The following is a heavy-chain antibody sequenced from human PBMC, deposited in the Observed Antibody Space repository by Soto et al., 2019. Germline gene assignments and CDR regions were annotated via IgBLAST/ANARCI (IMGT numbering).Heavy chain of an antibody. CDR3: ARDLKIGSFDY. CDR1: GFTCSSYS. J-gene: IGHJ4*02. CDR2: ISSSSSTI. Sequence: PGGSLRLSCAASGFTCSSYSMNWVRQAPGKGLEWVSYISSSSSTIYYADSVKGRFTISRDNAKNSLYLQMNSLRAEGTAVYYCARDLKIGSFDYWGQGNLVTVS. V-gene: IGHV3-48*01.